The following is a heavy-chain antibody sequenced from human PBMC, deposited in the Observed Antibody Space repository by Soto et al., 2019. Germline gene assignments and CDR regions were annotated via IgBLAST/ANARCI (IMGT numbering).Heavy chain of an antibody. CDR3: ATAREVTLVRISLAQ. Sequence: GVSLRLSCSASGFTFSTYAMSWVRQAPGKGLEWVSAISGSGSNTYYADSVKGRFTISRDDSKSILYLQMNSLRAEDTAIYYCATAREVTLVRISLAQWGQGTLVTVYS. CDR1: GFTFSTYA. D-gene: IGHD3-10*01. J-gene: IGHJ4*02. V-gene: IGHV3-23*01. CDR2: ISGSGSNT.